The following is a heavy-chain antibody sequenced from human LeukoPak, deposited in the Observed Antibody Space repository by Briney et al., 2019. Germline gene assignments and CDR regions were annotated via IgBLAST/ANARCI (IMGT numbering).Heavy chain of an antibody. CDR2: ICGSGGST. CDR3: AKDRRLGLYLPPDAFDI. CDR1: GFTFSSYA. D-gene: IGHD7-27*01. Sequence: VRSLRLSCAVSGFTFSSYAMSWVRQAPGKGLEWVSGICGSGGSTHYADSVKGRFTISRDNSKNTLYLQMNGLRAEDTAVYYCAKDRRLGLYLPPDAFDIWGQGTMVTVSS. J-gene: IGHJ3*02. V-gene: IGHV3-23*01.